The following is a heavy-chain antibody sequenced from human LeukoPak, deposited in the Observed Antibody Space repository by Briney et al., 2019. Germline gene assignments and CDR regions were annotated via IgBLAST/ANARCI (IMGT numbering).Heavy chain of an antibody. Sequence: GGSLTLTSAASGFTVSSYDMLWVRQAPGRGLEWVALISYDGSNKYYAESVKGRFTISRDNSKNTLYLQMNSLRAEDTAVYYCSKDREWCSGDLDSWGQGTLVTVSS. J-gene: IGHJ4*02. CDR1: GFTVSSYD. V-gene: IGHV3-30*18. CDR3: SKDREWCSGDLDS. CDR2: ISYDGSNK. D-gene: IGHD2-15*01.